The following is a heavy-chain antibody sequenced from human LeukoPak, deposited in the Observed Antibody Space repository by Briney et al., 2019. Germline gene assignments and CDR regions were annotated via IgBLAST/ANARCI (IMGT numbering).Heavy chain of an antibody. Sequence: GGSLRLSCVASGFTVGSNFMSWVRQAPGKGLEWVSVLYSGGNTYYADPVKGRFTISRDNSKNTLYLQMNSLRAEDTAVYYCARGWVFDYWGQGTLVTVSS. J-gene: IGHJ4*02. CDR2: LYSGGNT. V-gene: IGHV3-53*01. CDR1: GFTVGSNF. CDR3: ARGWVFDY. D-gene: IGHD6-13*01.